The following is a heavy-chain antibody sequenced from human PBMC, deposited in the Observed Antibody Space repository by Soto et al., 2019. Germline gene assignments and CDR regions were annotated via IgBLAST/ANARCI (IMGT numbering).Heavy chain of an antibody. CDR2: IYYSVST. V-gene: IGHV4-30-4*01. D-gene: IGHD5-18*01. CDR3: ARGEDTAMAPFFDY. CDR1: GGSISSGDYY. Sequence: LSLTCTVSGGSISSGDYYWSWIRQPPGKGLAWIGYIYYSVSTYYYPSLTTRVTLSVDTSKNQFSLKLSSVTAADTAVYYCARGEDTAMAPFFDYWGQGTLVTVSA. J-gene: IGHJ4*02.